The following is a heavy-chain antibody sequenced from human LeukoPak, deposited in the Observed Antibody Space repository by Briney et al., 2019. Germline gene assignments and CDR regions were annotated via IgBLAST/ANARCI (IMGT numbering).Heavy chain of an antibody. J-gene: IGHJ4*02. CDR1: GFTFTSSA. D-gene: IGHD3-22*01. CDR2: IVVGSGNT. Sequence: GTSVKVSFKASGFTFTSSAMQWVRQARGQRLEWIGWIVVGSGNTNYAQKFQERVTITRDMSTSTAYMELSSLRSEDTAVYYCAAVYDDSSGYPVDYWGQGTLVTVSS. CDR3: AAVYDDSSGYPVDY. V-gene: IGHV1-58*02.